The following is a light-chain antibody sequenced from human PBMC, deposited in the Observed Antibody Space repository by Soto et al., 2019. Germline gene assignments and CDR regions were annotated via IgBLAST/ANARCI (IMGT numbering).Light chain of an antibody. CDR2: EVN. CDR3: CSSGGSPTYV. CDR1: SSNVGSYKL. V-gene: IGLV2-23*02. J-gene: IGLJ1*01. Sequence: ALTQPASVSGSPGQSITISCTGTSSNVGSYKLVSWYQQHPGKAPKFMIFEVNKRPSGVSNRFSGSKSGNTASLTISGLKVEDEADYYCCSSGGSPTYVFGTGTKVTVL.